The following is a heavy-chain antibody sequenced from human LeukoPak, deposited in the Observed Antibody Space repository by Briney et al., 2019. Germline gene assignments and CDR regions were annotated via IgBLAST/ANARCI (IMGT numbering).Heavy chain of an antibody. CDR2: IYYSGST. CDR3: ARYGDYTAFDI. D-gene: IGHD4-17*01. J-gene: IGHJ3*02. V-gene: IGHV4-61*10. Sequence: PSQTLSLTCTVSGGSISSGSYYWSWIRQPAGKGLEWIGYIYYSGSTNYNPSPKSRVTISVDTSKNQFSLKLSSVTAADTAVYYCARYGDYTAFDIWGQGTMVTVSS. CDR1: GGSISSGSYY.